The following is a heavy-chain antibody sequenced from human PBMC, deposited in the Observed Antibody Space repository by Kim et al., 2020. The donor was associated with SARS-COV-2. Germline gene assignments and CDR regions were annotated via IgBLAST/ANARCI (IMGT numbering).Heavy chain of an antibody. J-gene: IGHJ4*02. CDR1: GFTFSSYG. CDR2: IWYDGSNK. Sequence: GGSLRLSCAASGFTFSSYGMHWVRQAPGKGLEWVAVIWYDGSNKYYADSVKGRFTISRDNSKNTLYLQMNSLRAEDTAVYYCARDTLVGYYDSSGYYGYWGQGTLVTVSS. V-gene: IGHV3-33*01. CDR3: ARDTLVGYYDSSGYYGY. D-gene: IGHD3-22*01.